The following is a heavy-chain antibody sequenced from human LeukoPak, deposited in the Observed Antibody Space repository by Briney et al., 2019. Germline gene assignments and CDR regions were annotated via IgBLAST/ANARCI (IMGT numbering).Heavy chain of an antibody. CDR1: GNYW. D-gene: IGHD2-2*01. CDR3: VSFYETY. J-gene: IGHJ4*02. Sequence: GGPLRLSCAASGNYWMHWVRQAPGKGLVWVSHINSDGSWTSYADSVKGRFTISKDNAKNTVYLQMNNLRAEDTAVYYCVSFYETYWGRGTLVTVSS. CDR2: INSDGSWT. V-gene: IGHV3-74*01.